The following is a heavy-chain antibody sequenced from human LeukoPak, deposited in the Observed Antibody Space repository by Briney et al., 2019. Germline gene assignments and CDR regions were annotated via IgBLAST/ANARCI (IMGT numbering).Heavy chain of an antibody. V-gene: IGHV3-9*01. J-gene: IGHJ4*02. Sequence: PGRSLRLSCAASGFTFDDYAMHWVRQAPGKGLEWVSGISWNSGSIGYADSVKGRFTISRDNAKNSLYLQMNSLRAEDTALYYCAKGVAGNYFDYWGQGTLVTVSS. CDR3: AKGVAGNYFDY. CDR2: ISWNSGSI. CDR1: GFTFDDYA. D-gene: IGHD6-19*01.